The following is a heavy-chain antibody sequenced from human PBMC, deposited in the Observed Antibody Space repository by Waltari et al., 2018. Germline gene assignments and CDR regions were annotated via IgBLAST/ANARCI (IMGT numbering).Heavy chain of an antibody. D-gene: IGHD2-2*01. CDR2: INWNGGST. J-gene: IGHJ4*02. V-gene: IGHV3-20*04. Sequence: EVQLVESGGGLVKPGGSLRLSCAASGFTFSSYSMNWVRQAPGKGLEWVSGINWNGGSTGYADSVKGRFTISRDNAKNSLYLQMNSLRAEDTALYYCAREGGRVVVPAEGYFDYWGQGTLVTVSS. CDR3: AREGGRVVVPAEGYFDY. CDR1: GFTFSSYS.